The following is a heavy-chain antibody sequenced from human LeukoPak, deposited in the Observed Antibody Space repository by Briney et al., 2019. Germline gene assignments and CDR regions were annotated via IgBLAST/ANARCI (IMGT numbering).Heavy chain of an antibody. CDR1: GFTFGSSE. CDR3: ARVGCSGGRCPGYGMDV. J-gene: IGHJ6*02. Sequence: PGGSLRLSCAASGFTFGSSEINWMRQPPGRGPQWVSSITGDSGSIHYADSVRGRFTISRDNAKNSLYLQMNSLRVEDTAVYYCARVGCSGGRCPGYGMDVWGQGTTVTVSS. V-gene: IGHV3-48*03. CDR2: ITGDSGSI. D-gene: IGHD2-15*01.